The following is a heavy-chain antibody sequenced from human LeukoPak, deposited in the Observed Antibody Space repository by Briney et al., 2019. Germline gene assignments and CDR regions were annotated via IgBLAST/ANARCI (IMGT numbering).Heavy chain of an antibody. CDR1: GFTFSSYG. CDR2: ISYDVGNK. Sequence: GGSLRLSCAPSGFTFSSYGMHWVRQAPGKGLEWVTVISYDVGNKYYADSVKGRFTISRDNSKNTLYLQMNSLRAEDTAVYYCAKDHGGHLFDYWGQGTLVTVSS. CDR3: AKDHGGHLFDY. J-gene: IGHJ4*02. V-gene: IGHV3-30*18. D-gene: IGHD4-23*01.